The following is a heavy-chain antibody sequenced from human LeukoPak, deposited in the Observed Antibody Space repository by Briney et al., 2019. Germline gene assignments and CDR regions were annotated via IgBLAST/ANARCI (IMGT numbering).Heavy chain of an antibody. CDR1: GFPVSSNY. V-gene: IGHV3-53*01. CDR3: ARGYYDSSGYLAGFDY. D-gene: IGHD3-22*01. Sequence: PGGSLSLSYAASGFPVSSNYMSWVRQAPGKGLEWVSVIYSGGSTYYADSVKGRFTISRDNSKNTLYLQMNSLRAEDTAVYYCARGYYDSSGYLAGFDYWGQGTLVTVSS. J-gene: IGHJ4*02. CDR2: IYSGGST.